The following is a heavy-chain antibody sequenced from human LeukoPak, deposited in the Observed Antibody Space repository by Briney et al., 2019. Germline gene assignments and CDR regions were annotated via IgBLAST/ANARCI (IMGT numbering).Heavy chain of an antibody. J-gene: IGHJ4*02. Sequence: GASVKVSCKASGYTFTGYYMHWVRQAPGQGLEWMGWINPNSGGTNYAQKFQGRVTMTRDTSISTAYMELSRLRSDDTDVYYCARDPWYCSGGSCYSLKNRYYFDYWGQGTLVTVSS. CDR3: ARDPWYCSGGSCYSLKNRYYFDY. CDR1: GYTFTGYY. CDR2: INPNSGGT. D-gene: IGHD2-15*01. V-gene: IGHV1-2*02.